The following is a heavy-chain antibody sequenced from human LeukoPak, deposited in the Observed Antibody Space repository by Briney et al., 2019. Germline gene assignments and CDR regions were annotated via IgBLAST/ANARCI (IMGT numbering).Heavy chain of an antibody. CDR1: GGSISSGDYY. D-gene: IGHD3-22*01. CDR2: MYYSGST. CDR3: ARPYYYDSRIDP. J-gene: IGHJ5*02. Sequence: SETLSLTCTVSGGSISSGDYYWSWIRQPPGKGLEWIAYMYYSGSTYYNPSLKSRVTMSADTSKNQLSLKLSSVTAADTAVYYCARPYYYDSRIDPWGQGILVAVSS. V-gene: IGHV4-30-4*01.